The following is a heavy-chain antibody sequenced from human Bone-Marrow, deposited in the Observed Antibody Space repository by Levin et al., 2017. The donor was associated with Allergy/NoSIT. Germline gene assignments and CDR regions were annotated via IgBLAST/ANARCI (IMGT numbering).Heavy chain of an antibody. D-gene: IGHD2-8*01. Sequence: GESLKISCAASGFTFSSYEMNWVRQAPGKGLGWLSYISSGGSTIYYADSLKGRFTISRDNAKNSLYLQMNSLRAEDTAVYYCARGHGPYYYGMDVWGQGTTVTVSS. V-gene: IGHV3-48*03. CDR2: ISSGGSTI. CDR3: ARGHGPYYYGMDV. CDR1: GFTFSSYE. J-gene: IGHJ6*02.